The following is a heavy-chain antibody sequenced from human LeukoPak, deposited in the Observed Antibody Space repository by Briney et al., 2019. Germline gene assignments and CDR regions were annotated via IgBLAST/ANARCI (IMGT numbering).Heavy chain of an antibody. D-gene: IGHD2-15*01. J-gene: IGHJ1*01. CDR1: GFTFDDYA. Sequence: HPGGSLRLSCAASGFTFDDYAMHWVRQAPGKGLEWVSLISGEGGSTYYADSVKGRFTISRDNSKNSLYLQMNSLRTEDTALYYCANSGMTGYCSGGSCYSRYFQHWGQGTLVTVSS. CDR3: ANSGMTGYCSGGSCYSRYFQH. V-gene: IGHV3-43*02. CDR2: ISGEGGST.